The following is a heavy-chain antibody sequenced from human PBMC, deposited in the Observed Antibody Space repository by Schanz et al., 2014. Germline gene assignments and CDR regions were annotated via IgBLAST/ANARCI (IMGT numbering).Heavy chain of an antibody. J-gene: IGHJ4*02. CDR3: AKGFGGYDLVLDY. CDR1: GFTFSSYA. Sequence: QVQLVESGGGVVQPGRSLRLSCAASGFTFSSYAVHWVRQAPDKGLVWVAVTSSDGSLKYYADSVKGRFTISRDNSKNTLSLQMNSLRAEDTAVYYCAKGFGGYDLVLDYWGQGTLVTVSS. CDR2: TSSDGSLK. V-gene: IGHV3-30*04. D-gene: IGHD5-12*01.